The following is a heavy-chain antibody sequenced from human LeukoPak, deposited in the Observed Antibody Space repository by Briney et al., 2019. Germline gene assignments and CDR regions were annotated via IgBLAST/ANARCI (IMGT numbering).Heavy chain of an antibody. CDR3: ARDLPSRGYYYYMDV. Sequence: SETLSLTCTVSGGSISSGSYYWSWIRQPAGKGLEWIGRIYTSGSTNYNPSLKSRVTISVDTSKNQFSLKLSSVTAADTAVYYCARDLPSRGYYYYMDVWGKGTTVTVSS. D-gene: IGHD2-2*01. CDR2: IYTSGST. V-gene: IGHV4-61*02. J-gene: IGHJ6*03. CDR1: GGSISSGSYY.